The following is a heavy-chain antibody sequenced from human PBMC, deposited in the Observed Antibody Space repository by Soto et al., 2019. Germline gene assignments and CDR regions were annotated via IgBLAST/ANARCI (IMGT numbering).Heavy chain of an antibody. J-gene: IGHJ4*02. D-gene: IGHD5-12*01. V-gene: IGHV1-18*01. CDR3: ARDDCRGYGY. Sequence: ASVKVSCKPSGYIFTSYGISWVRQAPGQGLEWMGWINAYNGNTNYAQKLQGRVTMTTDTSTSTVYMELRSLRSDDTAVYFCARDDCRGYGYWGQGTLVTVSS. CDR2: INAYNGNT. CDR1: GYIFTSYG.